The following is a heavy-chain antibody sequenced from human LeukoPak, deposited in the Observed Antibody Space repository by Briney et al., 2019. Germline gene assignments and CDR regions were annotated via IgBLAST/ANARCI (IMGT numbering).Heavy chain of an antibody. Sequence: GASVKISCKASGYTFTSHDINWARQATGQGLERMGWMNPNSGNAGYAQRFQGRVTMTRDTSISTAYMELSRLRSDDTAVYYCARDLDYGDYYYGMDVWGQGTTVTVSS. V-gene: IGHV1-8*01. CDR3: ARDLDYGDYYYGMDV. J-gene: IGHJ6*02. CDR1: GYTFTSHD. CDR2: MNPNSGNA. D-gene: IGHD4-17*01.